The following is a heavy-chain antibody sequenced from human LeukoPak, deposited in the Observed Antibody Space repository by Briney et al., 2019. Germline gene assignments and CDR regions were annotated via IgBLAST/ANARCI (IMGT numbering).Heavy chain of an antibody. V-gene: IGHV3-23*01. CDR2: ISGSGGST. Sequence: GGSLRLSCAASGFTFSSYAMSWVRQAPGKGLEWVSAISGSGGSTYYADSVKGRFTISRDNSKNTLYLQMNSLRAEDTAVYYCAKGPIEQEYNWNYVPLYYYYYMDVWGKGTTVTVSS. D-gene: IGHD1-7*01. J-gene: IGHJ6*03. CDR3: AKGPIEQEYNWNYVPLYYYYYMDV. CDR1: GFTFSSYA.